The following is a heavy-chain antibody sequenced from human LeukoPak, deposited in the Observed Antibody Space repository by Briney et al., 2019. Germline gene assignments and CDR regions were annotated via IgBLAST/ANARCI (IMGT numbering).Heavy chain of an antibody. D-gene: IGHD3-22*01. J-gene: IGHJ6*02. CDR1: GFTFSTYA. CDR2: ISGSGGSR. CDR3: ARPFYYDNNGGEGMDV. V-gene: IGHV3-21*06. Sequence: PGGSLRLSCAASGFTFSTYAMGWVRQAPGKGLEWVSSISGSGGSRYYADSVKGRFTISRDNAKNSLYLQMNSLRAEDTAVYYCARPFYYDNNGGEGMDVWGQGTTVTVSS.